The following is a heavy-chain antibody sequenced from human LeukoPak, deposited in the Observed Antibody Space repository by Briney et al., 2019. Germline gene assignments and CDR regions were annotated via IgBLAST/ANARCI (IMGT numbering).Heavy chain of an antibody. V-gene: IGHV4-59*12. CDR2: VYYSGST. J-gene: IGHJ5*02. D-gene: IGHD4-17*01. CDR3: ARAPTVTDWFDP. CDR1: GGSISSYY. Sequence: SETLSLTCTVSGGSISSYYWSWIRQPPGWGLEWIGYVYYSGSTNYSPSLKSRVTISVDTSKNQFSLRLSSVTTADTAVYYCARAPTVTDWFDPWGQGTLVTVSS.